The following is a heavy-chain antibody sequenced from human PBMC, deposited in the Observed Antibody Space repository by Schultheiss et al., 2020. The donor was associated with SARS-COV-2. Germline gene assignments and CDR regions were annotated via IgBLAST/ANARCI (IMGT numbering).Heavy chain of an antibody. CDR2: ISAYNGNT. J-gene: IGHJ4*02. CDR1: GGTFSSYA. CDR3: ARGRWELLLPDY. Sequence: ASVKVSCKASGGTFSSYAISWVRQAPGQGLEWMGWISAYNGNTNYAQKLQGRVTMTRDTSTSTVYMELSSLRSEDTAVYYCARGRWELLLPDYWGQGTLVTVSS. D-gene: IGHD1-26*01. V-gene: IGHV1-18*01.